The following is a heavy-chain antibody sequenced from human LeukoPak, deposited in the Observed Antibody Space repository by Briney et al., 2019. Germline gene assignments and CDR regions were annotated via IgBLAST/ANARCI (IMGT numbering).Heavy chain of an antibody. J-gene: IGHJ4*02. V-gene: IGHV1-69*04. CDR1: GGTFSSYA. D-gene: IGHD1-26*01. CDR3: ARDIVGATILDY. CDR2: IIPILGIA. Sequence: GASVKVSCKASGGTFSSYAISWVRQAPGQGLEWMGRIIPILGIANYAQKFQGRVTITADKSTSTAYMELSSLRSEDTAVYYCARDIVGATILDYWGQGTLVTVSS.